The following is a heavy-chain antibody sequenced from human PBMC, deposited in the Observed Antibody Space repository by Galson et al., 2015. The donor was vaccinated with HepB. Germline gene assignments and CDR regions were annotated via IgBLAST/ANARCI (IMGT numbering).Heavy chain of an antibody. CDR3: TSFEGWFDP. CDR1: GGSVSSNNW. Sequence: SETLSLTCAVSGGSVSSNNWWSWVRQSPGKGLDWIGEIHHSGSTRYNPSLKSRVTISLDKSKNQFSLKLNSVTAADTAMYYCTSFEGWFDPWGQGTLVTVSS. V-gene: IGHV4-4*02. CDR2: IHHSGST. J-gene: IGHJ5*02.